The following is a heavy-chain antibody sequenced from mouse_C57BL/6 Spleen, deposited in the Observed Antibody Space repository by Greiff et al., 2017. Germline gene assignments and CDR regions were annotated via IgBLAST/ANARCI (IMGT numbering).Heavy chain of an antibody. CDR1: GYTFTDYN. CDR2: INPNNGGT. CDR3: ARSGGDDYDDAMDY. J-gene: IGHJ4*01. V-gene: IGHV1-18*01. Sequence: VHVKQSGPELVKPGASVKIPCKASGYTFTDYNMDWVKQSHGKSLEWIGDINPNNGGTIYNQKFKGKATLTVDKSSSTAYMELRSLTSEDTAVYYCARSGGDDYDDAMDYWGQGTSVTVSS. D-gene: IGHD2-4*01.